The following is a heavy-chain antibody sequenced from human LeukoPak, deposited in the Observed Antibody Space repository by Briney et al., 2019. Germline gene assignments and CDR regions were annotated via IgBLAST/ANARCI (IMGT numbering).Heavy chain of an antibody. D-gene: IGHD3-16*01. CDR2: ISSSSSYT. CDR3: ARDGGGLDKHTPDY. Sequence: GGSLRLSCAASGFTFSDYYMSWIRQAPGKGLEWVSYISSSSSYTNYADSVKGRFTISRDNAKKSLYLQMNSLRADDTAVYYCARDGGGLDKHTPDYWGQGTLVTVSS. J-gene: IGHJ4*02. V-gene: IGHV3-11*05. CDR1: GFTFSDYY.